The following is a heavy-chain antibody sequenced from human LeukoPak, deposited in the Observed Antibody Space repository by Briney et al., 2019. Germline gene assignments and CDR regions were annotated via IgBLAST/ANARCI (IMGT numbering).Heavy chain of an antibody. V-gene: IGHV3-7*01. CDR3: ARDDCSSISCYHNWFDP. D-gene: IGHD2-2*01. CDR2: IKQDGSEK. CDR1: GFTFNSYW. J-gene: IGHJ5*02. Sequence: GGSLRLSCAASGFTFNSYWMSWVRQAPGKGLEWAANIKQDGSEKYYVDSVKGRFTISRDNAKNSLYLQMNSLRAEDTAVYYCARDDCSSISCYHNWFDPWGQGTLVTVSS.